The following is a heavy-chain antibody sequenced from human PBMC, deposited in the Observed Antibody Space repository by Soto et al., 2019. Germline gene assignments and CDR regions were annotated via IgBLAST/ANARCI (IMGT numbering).Heavy chain of an antibody. D-gene: IGHD4-4*01. CDR1: GYIFTNYW. CDR3: AFDKDLYRDAFDI. CDR2: IYPGDSDT. V-gene: IGHV5-51*01. Sequence: GESLKISCKGSGYIFTNYWIGWVRQMPGKGLEWMGIIYPGDSDTRYSPSFQGQVTISVDKSVSTAYLQWSSLKASDAAMYYCAFDKDLYRDAFDIWGQGAMVTVSS. J-gene: IGHJ3*02.